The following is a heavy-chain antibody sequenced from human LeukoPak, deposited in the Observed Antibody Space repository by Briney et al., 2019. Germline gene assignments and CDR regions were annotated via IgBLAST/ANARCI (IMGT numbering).Heavy chain of an antibody. D-gene: IGHD3-9*01. Sequence: GSLRLSCAASGFTFSDYYMSWIRQAPGKGLEWVSYISSSSSYTNYADSVKGRFTISRDNSKNTLYLQMNSLRDEDTAVYYCAKWGDFDVLTGYYVPDFWGQGTLVTVSS. V-gene: IGHV3-11*03. CDR3: AKWGDFDVLTGYYVPDF. J-gene: IGHJ4*02. CDR2: ISSSSSYT. CDR1: GFTFSDYY.